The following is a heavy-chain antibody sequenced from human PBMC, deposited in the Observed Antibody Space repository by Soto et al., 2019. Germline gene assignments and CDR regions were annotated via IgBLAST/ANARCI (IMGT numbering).Heavy chain of an antibody. CDR1: GYSFTSYT. V-gene: IGHV1-3*04. J-gene: IGHJ4*02. CDR2: INTGNGNT. Sequence: ASVKVSCKASGYSFTSYTLHWVRQAPGQSLEWMGWINTGNGNTKYSQNFQGRVTMIRDASASTAYMELSSLRSEDTAVYFCARNYYYDSSGYYRNFDYWGQGTLVTVSS. CDR3: ARNYYYDSSGYYRNFDY. D-gene: IGHD3-22*01.